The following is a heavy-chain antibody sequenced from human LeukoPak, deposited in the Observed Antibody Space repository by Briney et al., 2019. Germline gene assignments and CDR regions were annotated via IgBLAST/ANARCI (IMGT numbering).Heavy chain of an antibody. CDR1: GGSFSDHY. CDR3: VRRTSYHFNRRFDY. Sequence: PSETLSLTCAVSGGSFSDHYWNWIRQPAGKGLEWIGEIHHSGNTNFNPSLQSRVTISVDTSKNQLSLNLSSVTASDTAVYYCVRRTSYHFNRRFDYWGRGSLVTVSS. V-gene: IGHV4-34*01. CDR2: IHHSGNT. D-gene: IGHD2/OR15-2a*01. J-gene: IGHJ4*02.